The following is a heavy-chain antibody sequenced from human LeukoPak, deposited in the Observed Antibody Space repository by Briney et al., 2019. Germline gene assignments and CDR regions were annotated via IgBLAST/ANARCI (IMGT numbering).Heavy chain of an antibody. CDR1: GFTFTYSA. J-gene: IGHJ4*02. Sequence: LAGGSLRLSCAASGFTFTYSAMTWVRQAPGKGLEWVSTVSGSGGNTYYADSVQGRFTISRDNSGNTLYLQMNSLRAQDTAVYYCAKSLAVPGSPDSWGQGTLVTVSS. D-gene: IGHD6-19*01. V-gene: IGHV3-23*01. CDR2: VSGSGGNT. CDR3: AKSLAVPGSPDS.